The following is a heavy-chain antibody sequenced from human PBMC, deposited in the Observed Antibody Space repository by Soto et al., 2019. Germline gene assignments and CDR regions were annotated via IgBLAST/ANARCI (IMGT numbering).Heavy chain of an antibody. CDR1: KFTFSSYW. CDR3: TSSGSYDIAWFDP. D-gene: IGHD3-10*01. V-gene: IGHV3-74*01. Sequence: GGSLRLSCAASKFTFSSYWMHWVRQAPGKGLVWVSRIDPDGSTTYYADSVKGRFTISRDNAKNTLYLQLNSLRAEDTAVYYCTSSGSYDIAWFDPWGKGTLVTVAS. CDR2: IDPDGSTT. J-gene: IGHJ5*02.